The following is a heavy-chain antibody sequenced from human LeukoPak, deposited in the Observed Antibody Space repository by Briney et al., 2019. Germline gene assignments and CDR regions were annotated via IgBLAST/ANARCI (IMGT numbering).Heavy chain of an antibody. CDR2: ISGSGGST. J-gene: IGHJ5*02. Sequence: PGGSLRLSCAASGFTFSSYAMSWVRQAPGKGLEWVSAISGSGGSTYHADSVKGRFTISSDISENTLYLQMNSLRAEDTAVYYCAKSCPEWEPYGTPPPPDPWGQGTLVTVSS. D-gene: IGHD1-26*01. V-gene: IGHV3-23*01. CDR1: GFTFSSYA. CDR3: AKSCPEWEPYGTPPPPDP.